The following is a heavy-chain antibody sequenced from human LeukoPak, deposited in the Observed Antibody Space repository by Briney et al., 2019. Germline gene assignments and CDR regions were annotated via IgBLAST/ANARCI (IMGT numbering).Heavy chain of an antibody. D-gene: IGHD3-22*01. CDR1: GDSVSGISSY. V-gene: IGHV4-61*01. Sequence: SETLSRTGTVSGDSVSGISSYWSWIRQPPGKGLQYIGYIQYSGSTNYNPSLESRVTISVDTSKNQFSRKLSSVTAADTAVYYCARYYDSSGYWSTPHFDYWGQGTLVTVSS. J-gene: IGHJ4*02. CDR3: ARYYDSSGYWSTPHFDY. CDR2: IQYSGST.